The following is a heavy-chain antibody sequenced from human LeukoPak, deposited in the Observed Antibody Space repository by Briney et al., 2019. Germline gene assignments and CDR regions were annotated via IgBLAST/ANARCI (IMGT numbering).Heavy chain of an antibody. Sequence: ASVKVPCKASGYTFTSYYMHWVRQAPGQGLEWMGVINPSDRSTSYAQKFQGRVTMTRDTSTSTVYMELSSLRSGDTAVYYCAREGPRNYFDSSGPGPFDIWGQGTMVTVSS. J-gene: IGHJ3*02. D-gene: IGHD3-22*01. CDR2: INPSDRST. CDR1: GYTFTSYY. CDR3: AREGPRNYFDSSGPGPFDI. V-gene: IGHV1-46*01.